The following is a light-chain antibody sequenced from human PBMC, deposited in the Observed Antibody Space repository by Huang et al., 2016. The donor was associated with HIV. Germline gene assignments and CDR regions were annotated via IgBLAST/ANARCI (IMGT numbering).Light chain of an antibody. CDR1: QNINTF. V-gene: IGKV1-39*01. CDR2: SAS. Sequence: DIQMTQSPSSLSTFVGDRVTITCRASQNINTFLHWYQEKPGKAPRLLIYSASSCEDGVPSRFSGSASGTEFTLTISNLQPDDFATYYCQQSYRTPYTFGQGTKLDI. J-gene: IGKJ2*01. CDR3: QQSYRTPYT.